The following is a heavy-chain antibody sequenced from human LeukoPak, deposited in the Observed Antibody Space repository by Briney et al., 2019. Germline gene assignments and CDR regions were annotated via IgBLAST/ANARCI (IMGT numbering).Heavy chain of an antibody. CDR2: IDQDGSDK. CDR3: TSWGDTTAEYFQR. CDR1: GFTFSSYW. J-gene: IGHJ1*01. Sequence: GGSLRLSCAASGFTFSSYWMSWDRQAPGKGLEWVASIDQDGSDKFSVDSVKARFTISRDNAQNSMYLQMNSLRVEDTAVYYCTSWGDTTAEYFQRWGQGTLVTVSS. V-gene: IGHV3-7*01. D-gene: IGHD2-21*02.